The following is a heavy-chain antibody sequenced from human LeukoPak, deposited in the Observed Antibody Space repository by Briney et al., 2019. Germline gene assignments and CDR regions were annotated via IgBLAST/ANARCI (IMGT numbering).Heavy chain of an antibody. CDR2: ISYDGSNE. D-gene: IGHD3-22*01. CDR1: GFTFSSYV. Sequence: AGGSLRLSCAASGFTFSSYVMHWVRQAPGKGLEWVAIISYDGSNEYYADSVKGRFTISRDNAKNTLYLQMSTLRAEDTAVYYCSRGDYYDSSGYYHYYYYYMDVWGKGTTVTISS. V-gene: IGHV3-30*04. CDR3: SRGDYYDSSGYYHYYYYYMDV. J-gene: IGHJ6*03.